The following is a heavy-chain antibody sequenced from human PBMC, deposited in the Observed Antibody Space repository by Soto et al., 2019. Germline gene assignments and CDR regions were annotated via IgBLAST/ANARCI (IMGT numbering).Heavy chain of an antibody. CDR1: GFSLSTSGVG. CDR3: AHTLSRRGYSYGYFDY. Sequence: SGPTREPTQTLTLTCTFSGFSLSTSGVGVGWIRQPPGKALEWLALIYWNDDKRYSPSLKSRLTITKDTSKNQVVLTMTNMDPVDTATYYCAHTLSRRGYSYGYFDYWGQGTLVTVS. D-gene: IGHD5-18*01. J-gene: IGHJ4*02. CDR2: IYWNDDK. V-gene: IGHV2-5*01.